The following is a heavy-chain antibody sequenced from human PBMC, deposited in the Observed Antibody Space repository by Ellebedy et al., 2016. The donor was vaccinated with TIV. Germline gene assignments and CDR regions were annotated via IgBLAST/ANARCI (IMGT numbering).Heavy chain of an antibody. CDR1: GGSISSSSYY. J-gene: IGHJ4*02. CDR3: ARQGIPVGANDY. D-gene: IGHD1-26*01. CDR2: IYYSGST. Sequence: MPSETLSLTCSVSGGSISSSSYYWGWIRQPPGKGLAWIGSIYYSGSTYYNPSLKSRVTISVDTSKNQCSLKLSSVTAADTAVYYCARQGIPVGANDYWGQGTLVTVSS. V-gene: IGHV4-39*01.